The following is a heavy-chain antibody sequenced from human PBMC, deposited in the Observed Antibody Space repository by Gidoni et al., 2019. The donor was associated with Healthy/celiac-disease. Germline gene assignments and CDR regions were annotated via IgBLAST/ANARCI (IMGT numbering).Heavy chain of an antibody. V-gene: IGHV3-23*01. D-gene: IGHD3-10*01. J-gene: IGHJ6*02. CDR1: GFTFSSYA. CDR2: ISGSGGST. CDR3: AKGSEVGSGSYYTMIYYYYGMDV. Sequence: EVQLLESGGGLVQPGGSLRLSCAASGFTFSSYAMSWVRQAPGKGLEWVSDISGSGGSTYYADSVKGRFTISRDNSKNTLYLQMNSLRAEDTAVYYCAKGSEVGSGSYYTMIYYYYGMDVWGQGTTVTVSS.